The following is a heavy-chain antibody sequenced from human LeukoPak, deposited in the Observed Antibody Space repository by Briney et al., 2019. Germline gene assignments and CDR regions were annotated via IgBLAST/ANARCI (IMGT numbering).Heavy chain of an antibody. J-gene: IGHJ4*02. CDR3: ARHGTISSESYFDY. CDR2: MHYSGST. V-gene: IGHV4-39*01. Sequence: PSETLSLTCTVSGGSINISDYYWGWVRQPPGKGLEWIGSMHYSGSTYYNPSLKSRVTISVDTSKNQFSLKVSSVTAADTAVYYCARHGTISSESYFDYWGQGALVTVSS. CDR1: GGSINISDYY. D-gene: IGHD1-14*01.